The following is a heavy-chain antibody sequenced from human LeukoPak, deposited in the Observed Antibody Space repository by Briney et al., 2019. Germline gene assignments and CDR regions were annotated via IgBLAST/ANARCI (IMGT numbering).Heavy chain of an antibody. CDR2: IYTSGST. D-gene: IGHD3-3*01. CDR1: GGSISSYY. CDR3: ARDRTIFGVVKESEAMDV. Sequence: SETLSLTCTVSGGSISSYYWSWIRQPAGKGLEWIGRIYTSGSTNYNPSLKSRVTMSVDTSKNQFSLKLSSVTAADTAVYYCARDRTIFGVVKESEAMDVWGKGTTVTVSS. J-gene: IGHJ6*03. V-gene: IGHV4-4*07.